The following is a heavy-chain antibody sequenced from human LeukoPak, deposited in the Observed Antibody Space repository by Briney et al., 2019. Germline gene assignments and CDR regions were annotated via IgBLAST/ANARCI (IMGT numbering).Heavy chain of an antibody. CDR3: ARGDHYYDSSAFIDY. J-gene: IGHJ4*02. D-gene: IGHD3-22*01. V-gene: IGHV3-30*04. CDR2: MSYDGSKK. CDR1: GFTFNLYA. Sequence: SGGSLRLSCAASGFTFNLYAMHWVRQAPAKGLEWVAVMSYDGSKKYYTDSVKGRFTISRDNSKNTLYVLINDLRPEDTAVYYCARGDHYYDSSAFIDYWGQGTLVTVSS.